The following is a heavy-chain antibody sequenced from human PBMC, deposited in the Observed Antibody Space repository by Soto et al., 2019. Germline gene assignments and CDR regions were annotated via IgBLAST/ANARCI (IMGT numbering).Heavy chain of an antibody. D-gene: IGHD3-22*01. CDR3: AKGWSSGYYYRAFDI. CDR1: GFTFSSYA. Sequence: GGSLRLSCAASGFTFSSYAMSWVRQAPGRGLEWVSAISGSGGSTYYADSVKGRFTISRDNSKNTLYLQMNSLRAEDTAVYYCAKGWSSGYYYRAFDIWAKGQWSPSPQ. V-gene: IGHV3-23*01. J-gene: IGHJ3*02. CDR2: ISGSGGST.